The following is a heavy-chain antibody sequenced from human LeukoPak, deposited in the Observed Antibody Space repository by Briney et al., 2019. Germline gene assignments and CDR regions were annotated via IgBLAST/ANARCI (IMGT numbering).Heavy chain of an antibody. Sequence: GESLKISCKGSGYSFTSFWIGWVRQMPGKGLEWMGIIYPGDSETRYSPSFQGQVTILADKSFSTAYLQWSSLKASDTAMYYCARHYGANYLDYWGQGSPVTVSS. J-gene: IGHJ4*02. D-gene: IGHD3-10*01. CDR1: GYSFTSFW. CDR2: IYPGDSET. CDR3: ARHYGANYLDY. V-gene: IGHV5-51*01.